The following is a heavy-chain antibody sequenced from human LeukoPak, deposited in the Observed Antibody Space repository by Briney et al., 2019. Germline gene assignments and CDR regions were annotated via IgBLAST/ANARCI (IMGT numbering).Heavy chain of an antibody. J-gene: IGHJ5*02. Sequence: GGSLRLSCAASGFTFSSYEMNWVRQAPGKGREWVSYISSSGGTIYHADSVKGRFSISRDNAKNSLYLQMNSLRAEDTAVYYCARDLRLGYCSGNSCYSSWGQGTLVTVSS. CDR3: ARDLRLGYCSGNSCYSS. CDR2: ISSSGGTI. V-gene: IGHV3-48*03. CDR1: GFTFSSYE. D-gene: IGHD2-15*01.